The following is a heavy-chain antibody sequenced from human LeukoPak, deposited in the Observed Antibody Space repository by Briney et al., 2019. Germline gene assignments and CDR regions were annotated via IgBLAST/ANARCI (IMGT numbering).Heavy chain of an antibody. V-gene: IGHV4-34*01. J-gene: IGHJ5*02. D-gene: IGHD2-2*01. CDR2: INHSGST. CDR3: ARDIVVVPAAAQYNWFDP. Sequence: SETLSLTCAVYGGSFSGYYWSWIRQPPGKGLEWIGEINHSGSTNYNPSLKSRVTISVDTSKNQFSLKLSSVTAADTAVYYCARDIVVVPAAAQYNWFDPWGQGTLVTGSS. CDR1: GGSFSGYY.